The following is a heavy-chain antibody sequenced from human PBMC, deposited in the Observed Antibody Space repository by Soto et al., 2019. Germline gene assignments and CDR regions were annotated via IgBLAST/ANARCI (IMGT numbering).Heavy chain of an antibody. V-gene: IGHV1-46*01. CDR1: GYTFTDYY. Sequence: QVQLVQSGAEVTKPGASVKISCKSSGYTFTDYYMHWVRQAPGQGLEWLGMINPIVGTTRYSQKFQDRVIMTWDTSTATIHMDLSSLRSDDTAIYYCVREARFVGVAFDSWGQGTLVSVSS. CDR2: INPIVGTT. J-gene: IGHJ4*02. D-gene: IGHD2-21*01. CDR3: VREARFVGVAFDS.